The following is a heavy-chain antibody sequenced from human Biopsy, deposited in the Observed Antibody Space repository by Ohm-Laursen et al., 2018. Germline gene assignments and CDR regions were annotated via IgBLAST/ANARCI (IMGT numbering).Heavy chain of an antibody. V-gene: IGHV1-2*02. D-gene: IGHD3-22*01. CDR3: TRGGYYYDSLAYYYWFDP. Sequence: ASVTAACKASGYTFTGYHVHWARQAPGQGIEWMGWIHAKTVDTNYAQKFQGRVTMTRDTSISTAYVDLSSLRSDDTAVYYCTRGGYYYDSLAYYYWFDPWGQGTLVTVSS. CDR1: GYTFTGYH. J-gene: IGHJ5*02. CDR2: IHAKTVDT.